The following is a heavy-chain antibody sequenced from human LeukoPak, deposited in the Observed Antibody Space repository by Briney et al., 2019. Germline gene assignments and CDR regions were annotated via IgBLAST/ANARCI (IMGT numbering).Heavy chain of an antibody. CDR3: ARNPSYSSSLY. V-gene: IGHV3-66*02. CDR1: GFTVNSKY. D-gene: IGHD6-19*01. CDR2: IYSVGST. J-gene: IGHJ4*02. Sequence: QPGGSLRLSCAASGFTVNSKYMTWVRQAPGKGLEWVSVIYSVGSTYYADSVRGRFTISRDNSKNTLYLQMNSLRAEDTAIYYCARNPSYSSSLYSGQGTLVTVSS.